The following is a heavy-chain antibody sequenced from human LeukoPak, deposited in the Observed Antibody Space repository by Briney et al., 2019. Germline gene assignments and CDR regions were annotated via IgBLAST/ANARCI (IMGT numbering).Heavy chain of an antibody. CDR3: AKGDIVVVPAAAFDY. Sequence: GGSLRLSCAASGFTFSTYAMTWVRQAPGKGLEWVSAISGSGGSTYYADSVKGRFTISRDNSKNTLYLQMNSLRAEDTAVYYCAKGDIVVVPAAAFDYWGQGTLVTVSS. D-gene: IGHD2-2*01. J-gene: IGHJ4*02. CDR2: ISGSGGST. CDR1: GFTFSTYA. V-gene: IGHV3-23*01.